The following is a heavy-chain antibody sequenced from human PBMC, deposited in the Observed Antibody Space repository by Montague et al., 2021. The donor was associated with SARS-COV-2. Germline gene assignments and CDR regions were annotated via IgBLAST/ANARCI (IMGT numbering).Heavy chain of an antibody. CDR3: ARYYCSSTSCPSRGMDV. CDR1: GFPFSSYA. V-gene: IGHV3-30*04. Sequence: YRRLSCAASGFPFSSYAMHWFRQAPGKGLEWVAVISYDGSNKYYADSVKGRFTISRDNSKNTLYLQMNSLRAEDTAVYHCARYYCSSTSCPSRGMDVWGQGTTVTVSS. CDR2: ISYDGSNK. J-gene: IGHJ6*02. D-gene: IGHD2-2*01.